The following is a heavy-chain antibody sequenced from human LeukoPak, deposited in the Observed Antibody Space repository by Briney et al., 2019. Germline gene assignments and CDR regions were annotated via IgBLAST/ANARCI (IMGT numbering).Heavy chain of an antibody. J-gene: IGHJ6*02. CDR1: GDSVSSNSAA. CDR3: ARERIAAAGTIYYYYGMDV. V-gene: IGHV6-1*01. CDR2: TYYRSKWYN. Sequence: SQTLSLTCAISGDSVSSNSAAWNWIRQSPSRGLEWLGRTYYRSKWYNDYAVSVKSRITINPDTSKNQYSLQLNSVTPEDTAVYYCARERIAAAGTIYYYYGMDVWGQGTTVTVSS. D-gene: IGHD6-13*01.